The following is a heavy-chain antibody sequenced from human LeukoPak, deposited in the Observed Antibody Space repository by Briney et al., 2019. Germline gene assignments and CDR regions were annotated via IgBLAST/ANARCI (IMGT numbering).Heavy chain of an antibody. V-gene: IGHV3-23*01. CDR2: ISGSGGST. Sequence: GGSLRLSCAASGFTFSSYAMSWVRQAPGRGLEWVSAISGSGGSTYYADSVKGRFTISRDNSKNTLYLQMNSLRAEDTAVYYCARDISIVGATNPDNWFDPWGQGTLVTVSS. CDR1: GFTFSSYA. J-gene: IGHJ5*02. D-gene: IGHD1-26*01. CDR3: ARDISIVGATNPDNWFDP.